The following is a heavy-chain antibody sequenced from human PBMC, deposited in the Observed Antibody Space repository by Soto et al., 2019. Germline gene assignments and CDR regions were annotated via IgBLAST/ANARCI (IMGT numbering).Heavy chain of an antibody. V-gene: IGHV3-7*04. J-gene: IGHJ4*02. CDR3: AKDDDEGYYGSTRQAGGDN. CDR2: IKQDGSEK. CDR1: GFTFSSYW. Sequence: EVQLVESGGGLVQPGGSLRLSCAASGFTFSSYWMSWVRQAPGKGLEWVANIKQDGSEKYYVDSVRGRFTISRDNTKNSLFLQMNSLRAEDTAVYYCAKDDDEGYYGSTRQAGGDNWGQGTLVTVSS. D-gene: IGHD3-10*01.